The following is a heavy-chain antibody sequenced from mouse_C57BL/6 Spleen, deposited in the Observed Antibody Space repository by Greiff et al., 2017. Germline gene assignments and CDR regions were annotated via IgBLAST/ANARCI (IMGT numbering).Heavy chain of an antibody. CDR2: IDPSDSYT. Sequence: QVQLQQPGAELVRPGTSVKLSCKASGYTFTSYWMHWVKQRPGQGLEWIGVIDPSDSYTNYNQKFKGKATLTVDTSSSTAYMQLSSLTSEDSAVYYCARSEGLLILDYWGQGTTLTVSS. J-gene: IGHJ2*01. CDR3: ARSEGLLILDY. CDR1: GYTFTSYW. V-gene: IGHV1-59*01. D-gene: IGHD3-1*01.